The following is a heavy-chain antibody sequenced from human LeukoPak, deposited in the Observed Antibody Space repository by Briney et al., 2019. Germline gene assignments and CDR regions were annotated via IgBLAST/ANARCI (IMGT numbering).Heavy chain of an antibody. CDR1: GYTFTSNY. CDR3: ARAPCPDFWSGYYTWDYYYYGMDV. Sequence: GASVKVPCKASGYTFTSNYIHWVRQAPGQGLEWMGMIYPRDGSTSYAQKFQGRVTITADESTSTAYMELSSLRSEDTAVYYCARAPCPDFWSGYYTWDYYYYGMDVWGQGTTVTVSS. J-gene: IGHJ6*02. CDR2: IYPRDGST. D-gene: IGHD3-3*01. V-gene: IGHV1-46*01.